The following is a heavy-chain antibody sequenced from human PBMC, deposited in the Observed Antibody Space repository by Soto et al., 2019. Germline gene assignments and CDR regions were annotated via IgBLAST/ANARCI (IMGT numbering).Heavy chain of an antibody. J-gene: IGHJ5*02. V-gene: IGHV4-34*01. CDR3: AGGSGSYYRRRYWFDP. Sequence: SETLSLTCAVYGGSFSGYCWSWIRQPPGKGLEWIGEINHSGSTNYNPSLKSRVTISVDTSKNQFSLKLSSVTAADTAVYYCAGGSGSYYRRRYWFDPWGQGTLVTVSS. CDR1: GGSFSGYC. CDR2: INHSGST. D-gene: IGHD3-10*01.